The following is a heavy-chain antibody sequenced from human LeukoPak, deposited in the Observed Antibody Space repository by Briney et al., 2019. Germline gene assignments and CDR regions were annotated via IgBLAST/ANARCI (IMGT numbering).Heavy chain of an antibody. D-gene: IGHD3-16*01. V-gene: IGHV3-66*01. Sequence: GGSLRLSCATSGFTVNSNYMTWVRQAPGKGLEWVSVIYSGGNTYYADSVKGRFIIFRDNSKNTLYLQMNSLRAEDTAVYYCVTSPYRRAYGMDVWGQGTTVTVSS. CDR1: GFTVNSNY. CDR3: VTSPYRRAYGMDV. J-gene: IGHJ6*02. CDR2: IYSGGNT.